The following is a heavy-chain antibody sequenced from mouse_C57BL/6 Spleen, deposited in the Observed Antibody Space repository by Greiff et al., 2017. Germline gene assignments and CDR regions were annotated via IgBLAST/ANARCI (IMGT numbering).Heavy chain of an antibody. Sequence: QVQLQQSGPELVKPGASVKISCKASGYAFSSSWMNWVKQRPGKGLEWIGRIYPGDGDTNYNGKFKGKATLTADKSSSTAYMQLSSLTSEDSAVYFCARGGATVVASPFAYWGQGTLVTVSA. J-gene: IGHJ3*01. V-gene: IGHV1-82*01. CDR3: ARGGATVVASPFAY. CDR2: IYPGDGDT. D-gene: IGHD1-1*01. CDR1: GYAFSSSW.